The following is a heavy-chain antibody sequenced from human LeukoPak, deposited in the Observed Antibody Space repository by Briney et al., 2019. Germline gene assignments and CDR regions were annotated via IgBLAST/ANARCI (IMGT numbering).Heavy chain of an antibody. CDR2: ISGSGGRT. D-gene: IGHD3-10*01. V-gene: IGHV3-23*01. CDR3: AKGLTWFGESPGGFDY. CDR1: GFTFGDYA. Sequence: GGSLRLSCTASGFTFGDYAMSWVRQAPGKGLEWVSGISGSGGRTDYADSVKGRFTISRDNSKNTLYLHMNSLRADDTAVYYCAKGLTWFGESPGGFDYWGQGTLFTVSS. J-gene: IGHJ4*02.